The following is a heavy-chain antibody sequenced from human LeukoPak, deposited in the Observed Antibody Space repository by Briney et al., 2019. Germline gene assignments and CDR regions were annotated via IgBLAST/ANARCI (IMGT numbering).Heavy chain of an antibody. V-gene: IGHV3-74*01. CDR3: ARGKTSQNIVTRKTYNWFDP. J-gene: IGHJ5*02. CDR2: INSDGINT. D-gene: IGHD2/OR15-2a*01. CDR1: GFTFSNYW. Sequence: QPGGSLRLSCAASGFTFSNYWMHWVRQAPGKGLVWVSRINSDGINTSYADSVKGRFTISRDNAKNSLYLQMKSLRAEDTAVYYCARGKTSQNIVTRKTYNWFDPWGQGTLVTVSS.